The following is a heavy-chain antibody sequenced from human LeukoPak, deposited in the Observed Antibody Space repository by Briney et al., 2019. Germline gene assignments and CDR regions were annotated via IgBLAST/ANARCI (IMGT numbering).Heavy chain of an antibody. CDR2: ISGDGGST. J-gene: IGHJ5*02. CDR1: GFTLDDYA. D-gene: IGHD6-13*01. Sequence: GRSRRLSCAASGFTLDDYATDWVRQAPGRGLEWVSLISGDGGSTYYADSAKGRFTISSDNSKNSLYPQMNSLRTEATALYYCAKEGIAAAGTGGWFDPWGQGTLVTVSS. V-gene: IGHV3-43*02. CDR3: AKEGIAAAGTGGWFDP.